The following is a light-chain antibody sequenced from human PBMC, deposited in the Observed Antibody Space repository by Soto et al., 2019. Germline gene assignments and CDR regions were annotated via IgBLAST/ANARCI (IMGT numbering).Light chain of an antibody. CDR1: QSISSY. CDR3: QQSYSTPT. V-gene: IGKV1-39*01. Sequence: DIQMTQSPSSLSASVGDRVTITCRASQSISSYLNWYQQKPGKAPKLLIYAASSLQSGVPSRFSGSGSGTDFTLTISSLQPEDFATYYCQQSYSTPTFGQGTNVDIK. CDR2: AAS. J-gene: IGKJ1*01.